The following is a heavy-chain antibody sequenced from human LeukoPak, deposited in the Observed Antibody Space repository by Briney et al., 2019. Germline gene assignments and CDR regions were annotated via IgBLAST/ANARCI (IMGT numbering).Heavy chain of an antibody. J-gene: IGHJ4*02. Sequence: GGSLRLSCAASGFTFSSYGMHWVRRAPGKGLEWVAVIWYDGSNKYYADSVKGRFTISRDNSKNTLYLQMNSLRAEDTAVYYCARAESARFDYWGQGTLVTVSS. CDR3: ARAESARFDY. CDR2: IWYDGSNK. V-gene: IGHV3-33*01. CDR1: GFTFSSYG.